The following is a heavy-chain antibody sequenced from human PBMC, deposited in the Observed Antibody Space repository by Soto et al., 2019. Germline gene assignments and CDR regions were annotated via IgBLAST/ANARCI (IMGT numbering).Heavy chain of an antibody. CDR3: ARDAIAPPNYFDP. J-gene: IGHJ5*02. CDR1: GGPIDSGDYY. D-gene: IGHD4-4*01. Sequence: SETLSLTFTVSGGPIDSGDYYWSWIRQPPGKGLEWIGYVYYSGTTNYNPFLKSRVTLSLDKSKNQLSLKMNSVTAADTAVYYCARDAIAPPNYFDPWRQGTLVTVS. V-gene: IGHV4-61*08. CDR2: VYYSGTT.